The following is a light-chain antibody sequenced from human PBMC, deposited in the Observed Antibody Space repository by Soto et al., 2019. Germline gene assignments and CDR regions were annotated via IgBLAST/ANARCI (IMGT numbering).Light chain of an antibody. Sequence: ESVLARAPGTLSLSPGERAALGCGASQSVSNNYLAWYQKKPGQAPRLLIFGASSRATGIPDRFSGSGSGTAFTLTISRLEPDDFAVYYCQQYSSPRTFGQGTKVDIK. CDR1: QSVSNNY. V-gene: IGKV3-20*01. CDR2: GAS. CDR3: QQYSSPRT. J-gene: IGKJ1*01.